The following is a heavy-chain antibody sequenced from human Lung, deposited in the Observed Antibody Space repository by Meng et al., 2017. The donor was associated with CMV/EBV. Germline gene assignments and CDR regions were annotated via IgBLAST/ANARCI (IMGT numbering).Heavy chain of an antibody. V-gene: IGHV2-5*01. Sequence: SGXXLVXPTQTLTLTCTFSGFSVSTSGVGVGWIRQPPGKALEWLTLIYWNDDKRYSPSLRSMLTITKDTSKNQVVLIMTNMDPVDTATYYCAHSPAPFTMSGVASRYFDFXGQGXLVTVSS. CDR3: AHSPAPFTMSGVASRYFDF. J-gene: IGHJ4*02. D-gene: IGHD3-3*01. CDR2: IYWNDDK. CDR1: GFSVSTSGVG.